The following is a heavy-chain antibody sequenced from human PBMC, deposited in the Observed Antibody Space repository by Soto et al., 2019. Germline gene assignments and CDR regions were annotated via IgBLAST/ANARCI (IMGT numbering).Heavy chain of an antibody. CDR2: IIPIFGTA. CDR1: GGSNSSYA. Sequence: SVELCCKACGGSNSSYASGWGRQEHKQGLEWMGGIIPIFGTANYAQKFQGRVTITADESTSTAYMELSSLRSEDTAVYYCARGSCSSTSCHHYYYYGMDVWGQGTTVTVSS. J-gene: IGHJ6*02. CDR3: ARGSCSSTSCHHYYYYGMDV. D-gene: IGHD2-2*01. V-gene: IGHV1-69*13.